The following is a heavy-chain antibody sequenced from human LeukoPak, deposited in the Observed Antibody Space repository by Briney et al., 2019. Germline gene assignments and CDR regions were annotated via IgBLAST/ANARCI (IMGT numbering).Heavy chain of an antibody. CDR3: ARRNRYCSSTSCLEADY. V-gene: IGHV3-11*04. D-gene: IGHD2-2*01. J-gene: IGHJ4*02. CDR2: ISSSGSTI. Sequence: PGGSLRLSCAASGFTFSDYYMSWIRQAPGKGLEWVSYISSSGSTIYYADSVKGRFTISRDNSKNTLYLQMNSLRAEDTAVYYCARRNRYCSSTSCLEADYWGQGTLVTVSS. CDR1: GFTFSDYY.